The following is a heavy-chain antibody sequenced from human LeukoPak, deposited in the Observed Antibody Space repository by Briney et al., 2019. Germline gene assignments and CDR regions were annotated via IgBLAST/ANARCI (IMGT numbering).Heavy chain of an antibody. D-gene: IGHD4-17*01. J-gene: IGHJ5*02. CDR2: ISYDGSNK. CDR1: GFTLSSYA. CDR3: ARDYLRGGDYGNWFDP. Sequence: GRSLRLSCAASGFTLSSYAMHWVRQAPGKGLEWVAVISYDGSNKYYADSVKGRFTISRDNSKNTLYLQMNSLRAEDTAVYYCARDYLRGGDYGNWFDPWGQGTLVTVSS. V-gene: IGHV3-30*04.